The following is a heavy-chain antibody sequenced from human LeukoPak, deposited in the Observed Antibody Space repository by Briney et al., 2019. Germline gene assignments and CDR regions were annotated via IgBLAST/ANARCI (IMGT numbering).Heavy chain of an antibody. CDR1: GFTFSSYW. V-gene: IGHV3-21*01. D-gene: IGHD5-12*01. CDR2: ISSSSSYI. J-gene: IGHJ4*02. Sequence: PGGSLRLSCAASGFTFSSYWMSWVRQAPGKGLEWVSSISSSSSYIYYADSVKGRFTTSRDNAKNSLYLQMNSLRAEDTAVYYCARAGYSGYDGLYYFDYWGQGTLVTVSS. CDR3: ARAGYSGYDGLYYFDY.